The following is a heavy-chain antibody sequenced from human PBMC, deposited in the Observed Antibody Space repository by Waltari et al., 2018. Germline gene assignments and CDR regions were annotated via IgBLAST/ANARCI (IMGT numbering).Heavy chain of an antibody. CDR3: ARYSGSFRGYFDY. J-gene: IGHJ4*02. D-gene: IGHD1-26*01. V-gene: IGHV4-59*01. CDR1: GGSISSYY. CDR2: IYYSGST. Sequence: QVQLQESGPGLVKPSETLSLTCTVSGGSISSYYWSWIRQPPGKGLEGIGYIYYSGSTNYHPALKSRVTISVDTSKNQFSLKLSSVTAADTAVYYCARYSGSFRGYFDYWGQGTLVTVSS.